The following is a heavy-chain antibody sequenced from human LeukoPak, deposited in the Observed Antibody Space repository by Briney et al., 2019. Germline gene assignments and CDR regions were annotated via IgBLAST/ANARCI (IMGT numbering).Heavy chain of an antibody. J-gene: IGHJ6*03. CDR2: ISAYNGNT. CDR1: GGTFSSYA. CDR3: TRNGLTTGAKSYYYYMDV. V-gene: IGHV1-18*01. D-gene: IGHD1-1*01. Sequence: ASVKVSCKASGGTFSSYAISWVRQAPGQGLEWVGWISAYNGNTNYAQKLQGRVTMTTDTSTSTAYMELRSLRSDDTAVYYCTRNGLTTGAKSYYYYMDVWGKGTTVTVSS.